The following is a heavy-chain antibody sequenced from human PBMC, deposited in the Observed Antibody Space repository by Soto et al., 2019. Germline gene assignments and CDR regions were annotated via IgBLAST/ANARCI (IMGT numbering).Heavy chain of an antibody. CDR2: ISGSGGST. Sequence: PGGSLRLSCAASGFTFSSYAMSGVRQAPGKGLEWVSAISGSGGSTYYADSVKGRFTISRDNSKNTLYLQMNSLRAEDTAVYYCAIFAWIQLWSERSPPDYWGQGTMVTVSS. J-gene: IGHJ4*02. CDR1: GFTFSSYA. CDR3: AIFAWIQLWSERSPPDY. D-gene: IGHD5-18*01. V-gene: IGHV3-23*01.